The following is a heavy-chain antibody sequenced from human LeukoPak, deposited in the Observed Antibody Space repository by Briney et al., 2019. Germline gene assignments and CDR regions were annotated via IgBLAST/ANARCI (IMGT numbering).Heavy chain of an antibody. D-gene: IGHD3-22*01. CDR2: IIPIFGIA. V-gene: IGHV1-69*10. Sequence: ASVKVSCKASGGTFSIYAISWVRQAPGQGLEWMGGIIPIFGIANYAQKFQGRVTITADKSTSTAYMELSSLRSEDTAVYYCARDGSRITMIVAPPDYWGQGTLVTVSS. CDR1: GGTFSIYA. J-gene: IGHJ4*02. CDR3: ARDGSRITMIVAPPDY.